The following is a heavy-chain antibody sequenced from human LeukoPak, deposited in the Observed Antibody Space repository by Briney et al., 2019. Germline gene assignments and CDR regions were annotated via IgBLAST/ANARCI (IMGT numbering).Heavy chain of an antibody. CDR2: IYYSGST. J-gene: IGHJ4*02. V-gene: IGHV4-59*08. D-gene: IGHD6-13*01. CDR1: GGSISSYY. CDR3: ARHGYSSSFDY. Sequence: SETLSLTRTVSGGSISSYYWSWIRQPPGKGLEGIGYIYYSGSTNYNPSLKSRVTISVDTSKNQFSLKLSSVTAADTAVYYCARHGYSSSFDYWGQGTLVTVSS.